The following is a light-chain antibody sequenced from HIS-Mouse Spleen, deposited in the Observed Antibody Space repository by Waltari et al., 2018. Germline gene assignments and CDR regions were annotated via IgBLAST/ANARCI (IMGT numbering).Light chain of an antibody. J-gene: IGLJ3*02. CDR3: AAWDDSLNGWV. CDR1: SSNIGSNT. Sequence: QSVLTQPPSASGTPGQRVTISCSGSSSNIGSNTVNWYQQLPGTAPKLLIYSNTQRPPGVPDRFSGSKSDTSASLAISGLQSEDEADYYCAAWDDSLNGWVFGGGTKLTVL. V-gene: IGLV1-44*01. CDR2: SNT.